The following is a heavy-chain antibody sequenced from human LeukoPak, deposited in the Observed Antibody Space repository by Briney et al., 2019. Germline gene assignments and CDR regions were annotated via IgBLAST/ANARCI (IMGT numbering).Heavy chain of an antibody. CDR2: MNPNSGNT. CDR1: GYTFTSYD. D-gene: IGHD3-10*01. V-gene: IGHV1-8*01. Sequence: ASVKVSCKASGYTFTSYDINWVRQATGQGLEWMGWMNPNSGNTGYAQKFQGRVTMTRNTSISTAYMELGSLRSEDTAVYYCARTRGSRLRIGMDVWGQGTTVTVSS. J-gene: IGHJ6*02. CDR3: ARTRGSRLRIGMDV.